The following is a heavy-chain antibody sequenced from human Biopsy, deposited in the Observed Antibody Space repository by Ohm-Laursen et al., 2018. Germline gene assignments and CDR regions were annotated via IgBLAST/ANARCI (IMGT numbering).Heavy chain of an antibody. V-gene: IGHV1-69*01. J-gene: IGHJ4*02. Sequence: SSVKVSCKVSGGTFTNYAISWVRQASGQGLEWMGGIIPIFGTANYAQKFQGRVTITADESTSTAYMELSSLRSDDTAVYYCARDALGGGSYRFFYWGQGSLVTVSS. D-gene: IGHD1-26*01. CDR2: IIPIFGTA. CDR1: GGTFTNYA. CDR3: ARDALGGGSYRFFY.